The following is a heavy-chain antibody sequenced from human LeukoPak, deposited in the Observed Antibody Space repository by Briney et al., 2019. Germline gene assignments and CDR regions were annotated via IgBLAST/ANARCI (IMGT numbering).Heavy chain of an antibody. CDR2: IWYDGTNK. D-gene: IGHD2-2*01. CDR3: AKGATYFCSSTSCSRDYFDY. Sequence: PGRSLRLSCAASGFTFSSYGMHWVRQAPGKGLEWVAVIWYDGTNKYYGDSVKGRFSISRDNSKNTLYLQMNSLRVEDTAVYYCAKGATYFCSSTSCSRDYFDYWGQGTLVTVSS. V-gene: IGHV3-33*06. CDR1: GFTFSSYG. J-gene: IGHJ4*02.